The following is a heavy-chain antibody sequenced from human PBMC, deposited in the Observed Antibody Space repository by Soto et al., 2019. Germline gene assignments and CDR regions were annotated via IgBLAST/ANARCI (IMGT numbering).Heavy chain of an antibody. V-gene: IGHV3-7*01. Sequence: EVQLVESGGGLVQPGGSLRLSCSASGFTFSDQWMSWVRQAPGKGPEWVANIKPDGSDKNYVDSVKGRFTISRDNARDSLSLQMNSLRGEDTAVYFCARGFTWGQGTLVIVSS. J-gene: IGHJ5*02. CDR2: IKPDGSDK. CDR3: ARGFT. CDR1: GFTFSDQW.